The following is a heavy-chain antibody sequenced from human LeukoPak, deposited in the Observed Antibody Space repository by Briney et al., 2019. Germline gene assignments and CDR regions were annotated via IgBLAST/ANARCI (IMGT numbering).Heavy chain of an antibody. J-gene: IGHJ4*02. CDR1: GFTFNTHW. CDR2: ISPDGGAE. CDR3: SGRSGFSSIY. D-gene: IGHD2-2*01. Sequence: GGSLRLSCEASGFTFNTHWMNWVRHAPGKGLEWMANISPDGGAEVYVGSVKGRFTISRDNAKNSVYLQMNNVRAEDTGVYYCSGRSGFSSIYWGQGILVTVSS. V-gene: IGHV3-7*01.